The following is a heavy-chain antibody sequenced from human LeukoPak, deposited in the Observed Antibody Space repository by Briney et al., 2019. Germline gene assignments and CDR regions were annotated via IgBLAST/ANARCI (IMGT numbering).Heavy chain of an antibody. Sequence: GRSLRLSCAASVSTFSSYAMSWVRHAPGKVLVWVSAISGSGGSTYYADSVKGGLTISRDNSKNTLYLQMNSLRAEDTAVYYCAKVAPYYRERDSWGQGTLVTVSA. D-gene: IGHD3-10*01. V-gene: IGHV3-23*01. CDR3: AKVAPYYRERDS. J-gene: IGHJ4*02. CDR2: ISGSGGST. CDR1: VSTFSSYA.